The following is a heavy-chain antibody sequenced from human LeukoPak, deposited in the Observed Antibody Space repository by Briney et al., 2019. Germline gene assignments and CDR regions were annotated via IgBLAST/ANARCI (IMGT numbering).Heavy chain of an antibody. CDR1: GYTFTGYY. CDR2: INPNSGGT. CDR3: ASPSIAAAGTGFDY. J-gene: IGHJ4*02. D-gene: IGHD6-13*01. Sequence: ASVKVSCKASGYTFTGYYMHWVRQVPGQGLEWMGWINPNSGGTNYAQKFQGRVTMTRDTSISTAYMELSRLRSDDTAVYYCASPSIAAAGTGFDYWGQGTLVTVSS. V-gene: IGHV1-2*02.